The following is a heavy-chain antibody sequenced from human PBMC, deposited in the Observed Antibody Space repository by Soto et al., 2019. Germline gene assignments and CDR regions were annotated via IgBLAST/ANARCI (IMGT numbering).Heavy chain of an antibody. D-gene: IGHD3-22*01. Sequence: ASVKVSCQASGYTFTSYGISWVRQAPGQGLEWMGWISAYNGNTNYAQKLQGRVTMTTDTSTSTAYMELRSLRSDDTAVYYCARDYYDSSGYVAFDIWGQGTMVTVSS. CDR3: ARDYYDSSGYVAFDI. CDR1: GYTFTSYG. J-gene: IGHJ3*02. V-gene: IGHV1-18*01. CDR2: ISAYNGNT.